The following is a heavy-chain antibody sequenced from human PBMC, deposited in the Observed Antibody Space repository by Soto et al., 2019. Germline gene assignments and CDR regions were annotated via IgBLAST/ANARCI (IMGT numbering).Heavy chain of an antibody. Sequence: EVQLVESGGGLVQPGGSLRLSCVASGFTFNYYWMHWVRQAPGKGLVWVSWIQSDGSSPDYVDSVKGRFTISRDNAKNTLYLQMTNLRAEDTAVYYCARGGDPDYWGQGTLVTVSS. J-gene: IGHJ4*02. CDR1: GFTFNYYW. D-gene: IGHD2-21*02. V-gene: IGHV3-74*01. CDR3: ARGGDPDY. CDR2: IQSDGSSP.